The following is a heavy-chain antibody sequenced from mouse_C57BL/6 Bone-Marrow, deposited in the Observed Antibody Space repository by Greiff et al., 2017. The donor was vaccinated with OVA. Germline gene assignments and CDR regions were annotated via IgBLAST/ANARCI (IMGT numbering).Heavy chain of an antibody. D-gene: IGHD1-1*01. V-gene: IGHV1-55*01. CDR2: IYPGSGST. CDR1: GYSFTRYW. J-gene: IGHJ1*03. CDR3: ARRYYGSSWYFEG. Sequence: QVQLQQPGAELVKPGASVSMSCKASGYSFTRYWFTWVKQRPGQGLEWIGDIYPGSGSTHYNEKLKRKATLTVDTSSSTAYMQLNSLTAEDAAVDYCARRYYGSSWYFEGWGTGTTVTGSS.